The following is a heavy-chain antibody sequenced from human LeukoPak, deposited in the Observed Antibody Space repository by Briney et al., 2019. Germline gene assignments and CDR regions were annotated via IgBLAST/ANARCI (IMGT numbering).Heavy chain of an antibody. D-gene: IGHD2-2*01. CDR3: ARGPSSQFRTDY. Sequence: GGSLRLSCSASGFIFSTYTMYWVRQAPGKGLENLSVINGDGRTAYYADSVKGRFTISRDNSRNTLYLQMSSLRVEDTAMYYCARGPSSQFRTDYWGQGTLVTVSS. CDR2: INGDGRTA. CDR1: GFIFSTYT. J-gene: IGHJ4*02. V-gene: IGHV3-64D*06.